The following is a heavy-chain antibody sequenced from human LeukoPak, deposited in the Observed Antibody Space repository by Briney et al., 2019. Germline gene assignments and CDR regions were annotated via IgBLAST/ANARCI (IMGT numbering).Heavy chain of an antibody. Sequence: SETLSLTCTVSGDSIGRYFWSWIRQSPTKGVEWLGYMHFSGATNYNPSLKSRVTISVDTSKKEFSLKLTSVTAADTAVFFCARDTGDYPYYFDYWGQGILVTVSS. CDR3: ARDTGDYPYYFDY. V-gene: IGHV4-59*01. CDR1: GDSIGRYF. D-gene: IGHD3-9*01. J-gene: IGHJ4*02. CDR2: MHFSGAT.